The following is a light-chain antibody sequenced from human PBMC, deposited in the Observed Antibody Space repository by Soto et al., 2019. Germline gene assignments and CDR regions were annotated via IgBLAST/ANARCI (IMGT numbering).Light chain of an antibody. CDR3: KSYAGSNTYV. V-gene: IGLV2-8*01. CDR2: EVV. Sequence: QSALTQPPSASGSPGQSVTISCTGTKNDIGVYDFVSWYQHHPGKAPRLIIYEVVQRPSGVADRFSGSKSGNTASLTVSGLQAADEADYFCKSYAGSNTYVFGSGTRSPS. CDR1: KNDIGVYDF. J-gene: IGLJ1*01.